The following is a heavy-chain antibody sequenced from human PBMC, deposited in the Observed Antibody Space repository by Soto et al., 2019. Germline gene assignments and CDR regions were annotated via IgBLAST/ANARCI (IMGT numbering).Heavy chain of an antibody. V-gene: IGHV5-51*01. J-gene: IGHJ4*01. CDR1: EYTFSNFW. CDR2: IYPGDSDV. CDR3: ARREYHHDFQY. Sequence: EVQLVQSGAEVKKPGESLQISCKGSEYTFSNFWIAWVRQMPGKGLEWMGSIYPGDSDVKYSPSFQGQVTISVDRSLNTAYLQWDSLKASDTGKYFCARREYHHDFQYWGQGTLVTVSS.